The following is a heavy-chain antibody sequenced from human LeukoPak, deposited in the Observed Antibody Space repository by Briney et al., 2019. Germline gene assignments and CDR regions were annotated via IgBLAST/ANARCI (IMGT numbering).Heavy chain of an antibody. V-gene: IGHV1-69*05. CDR3: ATGGVVVPAADPTYFDL. D-gene: IGHD2-2*01. J-gene: IGHJ2*01. Sequence: SVTVSCKASGGTFSSYAISWVRQAPGQGLEWMGGIIPIFGTANYAQKFQGRVTITTDESTSTAYMELSSLRSEDTAVYYCATGGVVVPAADPTYFDLWGRGTLVTVSS. CDR1: GGTFSSYA. CDR2: IIPIFGTA.